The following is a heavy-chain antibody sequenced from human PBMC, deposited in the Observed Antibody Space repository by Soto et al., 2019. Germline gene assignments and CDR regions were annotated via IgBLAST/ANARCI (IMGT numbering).Heavy chain of an antibody. Sequence: EVQLVESGGGLVKPGGSLRLSCAASGFTFSSYSMNWVRQAPGKGLEWVSSISSSSSYIYYADSVKGRFTISRDNAXXSXYXXMISLRAEDTAVYYCARDLDLDYGGNSGYHYGMDVWGQGTTVTVSS. CDR1: GFTFSSYS. CDR3: ARDLDLDYGGNSGYHYGMDV. D-gene: IGHD4-17*01. V-gene: IGHV3-21*01. CDR2: ISSSSSYI. J-gene: IGHJ6*02.